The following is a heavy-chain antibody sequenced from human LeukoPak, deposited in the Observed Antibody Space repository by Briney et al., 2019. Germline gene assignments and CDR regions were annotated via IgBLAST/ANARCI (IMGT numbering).Heavy chain of an antibody. J-gene: IGHJ4*02. CDR3: ARRPAMAGQFDY. Sequence: PSETLSLTCTVSSASISSYSWSWIRQPAGKGLEWIGRIYTSGSTNYNPSLKSRVTISVDTSKNQFSLKLSSVTAADTAVYYCARRPAMAGQFDYWGQGTLVTVSS. D-gene: IGHD5-18*01. V-gene: IGHV4-4*07. CDR1: SASISSYS. CDR2: IYTSGST.